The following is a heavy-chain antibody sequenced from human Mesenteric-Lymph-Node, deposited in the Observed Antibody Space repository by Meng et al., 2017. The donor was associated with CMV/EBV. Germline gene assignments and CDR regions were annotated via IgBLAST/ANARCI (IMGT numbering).Heavy chain of an antibody. V-gene: IGHV1-2*02. Sequence: ASVKVSCKASGYTFTGYYMHWVRQAPGQGLEWMGWINPNSGGTNYAQKFQGRVTMTRDTSISTAYMELSRLRSDDTAVYYCARDSTKVVTLPLDYWGQGTLVTVSS. CDR2: INPNSGGT. J-gene: IGHJ4*02. D-gene: IGHD3-22*01. CDR1: GYTFTGYY. CDR3: ARDSTKVVTLPLDY.